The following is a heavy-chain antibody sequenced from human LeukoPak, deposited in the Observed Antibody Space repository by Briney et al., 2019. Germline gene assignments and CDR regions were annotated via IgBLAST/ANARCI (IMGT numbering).Heavy chain of an antibody. D-gene: IGHD6-13*01. Sequence: GGSLRLSCAATGFTFSSYWMSWVRQAPGKGLEWVANIKQDGSEKYYVDSVKGRFTISGDNAKNSLYLQMNSLRAEDTAVYYCARGDYSSSWYPYYYYYMDVWGKGTTVTVSS. J-gene: IGHJ6*03. CDR3: ARGDYSSSWYPYYYYYMDV. CDR1: GFTFSSYW. V-gene: IGHV3-7*01. CDR2: IKQDGSEK.